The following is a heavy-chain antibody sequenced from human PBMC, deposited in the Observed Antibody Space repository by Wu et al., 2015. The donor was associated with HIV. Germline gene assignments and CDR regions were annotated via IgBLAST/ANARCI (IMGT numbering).Heavy chain of an antibody. Sequence: QVQLVQSGAEVKKPGASVKVSCKASGYTFTGYYMHWVRQAPGQGLEWMGWINPNSGGTNYAQKFQGRVTMTRDTSISTAYMELSRLRSDDTAVYYCAKTKYFYGSSPNAFDIWGQGTLVTVSS. CDR2: INPNSGGT. D-gene: IGHD3-10*01. CDR3: AKTKYFYGSSPNAFDI. J-gene: IGHJ3*02. V-gene: IGHV1-2*02. CDR1: GYTFTGYY.